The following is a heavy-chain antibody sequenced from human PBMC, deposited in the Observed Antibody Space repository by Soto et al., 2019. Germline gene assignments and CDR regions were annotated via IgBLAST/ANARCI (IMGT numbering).Heavy chain of an antibody. D-gene: IGHD2-15*01. CDR3: VSGYSVYCSGGRCYYMDV. CDR2: MNPNSGNT. Sequence: ASVKVSCKASVYTFTSYDINWVRQATGQGLEWMGWMNPNSGNTGYAQKFEGRVTMTRNTSINTAYMELSSLRSEDTAVYYCVSGYSVYCSGGRCYYMDVWGKGTPVTVSS. CDR1: VYTFTSYD. J-gene: IGHJ6*03. V-gene: IGHV1-8*01.